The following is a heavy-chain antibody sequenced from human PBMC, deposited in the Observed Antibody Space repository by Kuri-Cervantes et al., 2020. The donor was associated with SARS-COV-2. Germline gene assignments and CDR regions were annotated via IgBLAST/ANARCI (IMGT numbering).Heavy chain of an antibody. CDR3: ARPFGDYVSWLDY. CDR2: IHYSGST. V-gene: IGHV4-39*01. CDR1: GGSISSTYY. Sequence: ESLKISCTVSGGSISSTYYWGWVRQPPGKGLEWIGSIHYSGSTYYNPSLKSRVTMSVDTSKKKFSLKLSSVTAADTAVYYCARPFGDYVSWLDYWGQGTLVTVSS. J-gene: IGHJ4*02. D-gene: IGHD4-17*01.